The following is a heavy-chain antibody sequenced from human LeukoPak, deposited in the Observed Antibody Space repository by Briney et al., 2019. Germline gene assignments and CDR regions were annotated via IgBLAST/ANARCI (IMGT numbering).Heavy chain of an antibody. CDR1: GGSFSDYY. D-gene: IGHD6-13*01. V-gene: IGHV4-34*01. CDR3: AVRSSWLYYYYYMDV. J-gene: IGHJ6*03. Sequence: SETLSLTCAVYGGSFSDYYWSWIRQPPGKGLEWIGEINHSGSTNYNPSLKSRVTISVDTSKNQFSLKLSSVTAADTAVYYCAVRSSWLYYYYYMDVWGKGTTVTISS. CDR2: INHSGST.